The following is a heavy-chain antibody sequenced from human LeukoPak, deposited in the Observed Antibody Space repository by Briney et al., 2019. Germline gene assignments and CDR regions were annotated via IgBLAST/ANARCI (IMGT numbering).Heavy chain of an antibody. CDR1: GITLSNYG. Sequence: GGSLRLSCAVSGITLSNYGMSWVRQAPGKGLEWVAGISGSGGTTNYADSVKGRFTISRDNPKNTLYLQMNSLRAEDTAVYYCAKDLLYYYGSGSYPFDYWGQGTLVTVSS. V-gene: IGHV3-23*01. J-gene: IGHJ4*02. D-gene: IGHD3-10*01. CDR3: AKDLLYYYGSGSYPFDY. CDR2: ISGSGGTT.